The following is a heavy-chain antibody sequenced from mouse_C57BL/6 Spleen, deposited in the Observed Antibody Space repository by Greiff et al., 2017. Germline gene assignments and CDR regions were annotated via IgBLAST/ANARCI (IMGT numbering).Heavy chain of an antibody. CDR3: ARGGYYGSSYSFDY. CDR1: GFTFSDYG. Sequence: EVMLVESGGGLVKPGGSLKLSCAASGFTFSDYGMHWVRQAPEKGLEWVAYISSGSSTIYYADTVKGRFTISRDNAKNTLFLQMTSLRSEDTAMYYCARGGYYGSSYSFDYWGQGTTLTVSS. CDR2: ISSGSSTI. J-gene: IGHJ2*01. V-gene: IGHV5-17*01. D-gene: IGHD1-1*01.